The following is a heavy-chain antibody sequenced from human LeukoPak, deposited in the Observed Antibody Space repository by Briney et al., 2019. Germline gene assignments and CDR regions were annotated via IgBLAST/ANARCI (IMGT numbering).Heavy chain of an antibody. J-gene: IGHJ4*02. CDR2: INSDGSST. CDR1: GFTFSSYW. Sequence: GGSLRLSCAASGFTFSSYWMHWVRQAPGKGLVWVSRINSDGSSTSYADSVEGRFTISRDNAKNTLYLQMNSLRAEDTAVYYCARVWTICPSCYTREDYWGQGTLVTVSS. V-gene: IGHV3-74*01. CDR3: ARVWTICPSCYTREDY. D-gene: IGHD2-2*02.